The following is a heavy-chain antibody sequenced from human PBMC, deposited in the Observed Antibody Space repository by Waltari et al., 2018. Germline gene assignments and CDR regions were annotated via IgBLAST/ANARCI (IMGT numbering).Heavy chain of an antibody. J-gene: IGHJ4*02. D-gene: IGHD3-16*01. V-gene: IGHV1-2*02. CDR1: GHTFSGDY. CDR2: IDPNTGGT. Sequence: QVHLVQSGAEVRKPGASVKVSCQGSGHTFSGDYIQWLRQDPGQGLEWMCWIDPNTGGTKLAQKFQGRVTMTRDTSINTVYMELSSLGSDDTAIYYCARDLYDSRVPGDYFDYWGQGTLVTVSS. CDR3: ARDLYDSRVPGDYFDY.